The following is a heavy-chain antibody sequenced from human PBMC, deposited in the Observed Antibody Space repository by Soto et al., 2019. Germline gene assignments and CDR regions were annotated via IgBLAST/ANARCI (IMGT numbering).Heavy chain of an antibody. V-gene: IGHV1-2*02. Sequence: ASVKVSCKASEHTFTGYYLHRVRQAPWQGLEWMGWINPNGGGTIYAQKFQGRLTMTRDTSITTAYMELTRLRADDTAFYFCAKRSDWSTLLDYWGQGPLATASS. J-gene: IGHJ4*02. D-gene: IGHD3-9*01. CDR2: INPNGGGT. CDR3: AKRSDWSTLLDY. CDR1: EHTFTGYY.